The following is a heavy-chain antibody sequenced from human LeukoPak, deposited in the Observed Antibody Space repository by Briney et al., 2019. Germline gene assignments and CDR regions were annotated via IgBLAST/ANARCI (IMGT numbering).Heavy chain of an antibody. CDR2: ISGSGGST. CDR3: ANGGGPRYFDWLRIDY. V-gene: IGHV3-23*01. CDR1: GFTFSSYA. D-gene: IGHD3-9*01. J-gene: IGHJ4*02. Sequence: PAGGSLRLSCAASGFTFSSYAMSWVRQAPGKGLEWVSAISGSGGSTYYADSVKGRFTISRDNSKNTLYLQMNSLRAEDTAVYYCANGGGPRYFDWLRIDYWGQGTLVTVSS.